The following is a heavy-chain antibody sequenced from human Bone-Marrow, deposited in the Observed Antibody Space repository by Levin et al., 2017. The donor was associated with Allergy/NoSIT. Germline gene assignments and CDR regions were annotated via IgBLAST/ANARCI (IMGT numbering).Heavy chain of an antibody. CDR3: ATGPPEYDSSPLDY. Sequence: ASVKVSCKVSGYTLTELSMHWVRQAPGKGLEWMGGFDPEDGETIYAQKFQGRVTMTEDTSTDTAYMELSSLRSEDTAVYYCATGPPEYDSSPLDYWGQGTLVTVSS. V-gene: IGHV1-24*01. CDR1: GYTLTELS. CDR2: FDPEDGET. D-gene: IGHD3-22*01. J-gene: IGHJ4*02.